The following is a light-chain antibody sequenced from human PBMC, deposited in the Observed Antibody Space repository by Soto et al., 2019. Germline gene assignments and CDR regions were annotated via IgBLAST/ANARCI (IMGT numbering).Light chain of an antibody. Sequence: EIVMTQSPATLSVSPGERATLSCRASQSVSRKLAWYQQTRGQAPRLLMYGASTRATGVPARFSGSGSGTECTLTIGNLQSEDFAVYHCQQYEKWPRTFGQGTKVEI. V-gene: IGKV3-15*01. J-gene: IGKJ1*01. CDR3: QQYEKWPRT. CDR1: QSVSRK. CDR2: GAS.